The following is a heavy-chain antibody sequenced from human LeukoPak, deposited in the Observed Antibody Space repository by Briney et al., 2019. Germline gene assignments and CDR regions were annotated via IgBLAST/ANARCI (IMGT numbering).Heavy chain of an antibody. CDR2: INHSGST. D-gene: IGHD6-13*01. CDR3: ARARARYSGSWYFDY. Sequence: SETLSLTCAVYGGSFSGYYWSWIRQPPGKGLEWIGEINHSGSTNYNPSLKSRVTISVDTSKNQFSLKLSSVTAADTAVYYCARARARYSGSWYFDYWGQGTLVTVSS. CDR1: GGSFSGYY. J-gene: IGHJ4*02. V-gene: IGHV4-34*01.